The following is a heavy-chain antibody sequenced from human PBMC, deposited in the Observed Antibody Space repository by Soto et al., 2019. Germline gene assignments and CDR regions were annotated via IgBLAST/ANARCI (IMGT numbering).Heavy chain of an antibody. D-gene: IGHD2-15*01. V-gene: IGHV6-1*01. Sequence: SQTLSLTCAISGDSVSSNSAAWNWIRPSPSRGLEWLGRTYYRSKWYNDYAVSVKSRITINPDTSKNQFSLQLNSVTPEDTAVYCCARVRSPHWDWFDPWGQGTLVTVSS. CDR1: GDSVSSNSAA. J-gene: IGHJ5*02. CDR3: ARVRSPHWDWFDP. CDR2: TYYRSKWYN.